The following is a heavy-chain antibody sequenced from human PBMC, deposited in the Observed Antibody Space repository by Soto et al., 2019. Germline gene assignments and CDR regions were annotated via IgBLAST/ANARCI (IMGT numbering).Heavy chain of an antibody. CDR3: VRGMNPLF. CDR1: GFTLRTYT. J-gene: IGHJ4*01. Sequence: GGSLRLSCAASGFTLRTYTMNWVRQAPGKGLEWVSSISIGSSGRYYADSVRGRFTISRDNAKNALYLQMNSLRADDTAVYFCVRGMNPLFGGQGTLVTVSS. V-gene: IGHV3-21*06. CDR2: ISIGSSGR.